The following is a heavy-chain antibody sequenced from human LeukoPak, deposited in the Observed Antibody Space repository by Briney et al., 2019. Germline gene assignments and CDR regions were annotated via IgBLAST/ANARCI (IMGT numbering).Heavy chain of an antibody. CDR1: GYSFTSYW. CDR3: ARPYVYCSSTSCYRSDAFDI. V-gene: IGHV5-51*01. J-gene: IGHJ3*02. D-gene: IGHD2-2*01. Sequence: GESLKISCEGSGYSFTSYWIGWVRQMPGKGLEWMGIIYPGGSDTRYSPSFQGQVTISADKSISTAYLQWSSLKASDTAMYYCARPYVYCSSTSCYRSDAFDIWGQGTMVTVSS. CDR2: IYPGGSDT.